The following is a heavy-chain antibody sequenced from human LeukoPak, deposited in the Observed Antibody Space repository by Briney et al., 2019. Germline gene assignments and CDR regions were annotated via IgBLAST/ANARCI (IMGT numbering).Heavy chain of an antibody. D-gene: IGHD3-10*01. CDR2: IYPGDSDT. CDR1: GYSFTSYW. CDR3: ARHGVPITMVRGVIPAGLDY. Sequence: GESLKISCKGSGYSFTSYWIGWVRQMPGKGLEWMGIIYPGDSDTRYSPSFQGQVTISADKSISTAYLQWSSLKASDTAMYCCARHGVPITMVRGVIPAGLDYWGQGTLVTVSS. V-gene: IGHV5-51*01. J-gene: IGHJ4*02.